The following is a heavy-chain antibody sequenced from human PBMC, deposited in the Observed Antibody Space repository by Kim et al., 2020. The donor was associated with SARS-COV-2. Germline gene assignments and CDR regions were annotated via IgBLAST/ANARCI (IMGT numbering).Heavy chain of an antibody. Sequence: LETLSLTCAVYGGSFSGYYWSWIRQPPGKGLEWIGEINHSGSTNYNPSLKSRVTISVDTSKNQFSLKLSSVTAADTAVYYCARVGGYCSSTSCSYPRRANYYYYGMDVWGQGTTVTVSS. CDR1: GGSFSGYY. V-gene: IGHV4-34*01. J-gene: IGHJ6*02. CDR2: INHSGST. CDR3: ARVGGYCSSTSCSYPRRANYYYYGMDV. D-gene: IGHD2-2*01.